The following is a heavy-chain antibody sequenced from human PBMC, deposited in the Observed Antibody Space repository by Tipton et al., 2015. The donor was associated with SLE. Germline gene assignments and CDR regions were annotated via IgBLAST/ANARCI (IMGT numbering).Heavy chain of an antibody. V-gene: IGHV4-39*07. J-gene: IGHJ4*02. CDR2: IYYSGST. D-gene: IGHD2-2*02. CDR3: ASPLGYCSSTSCYTLVY. CDR1: GGSISSSSYY. Sequence: TLSLTCTVSGGSISSSSYYWGWIRQPPGKGLEWIGSIYYSGSTYYNPSLKSRVTISVDTSKNQFSLKLSSVTAADTAVYYCASPLGYCSSTSCYTLVYWGQGTLVTVSS.